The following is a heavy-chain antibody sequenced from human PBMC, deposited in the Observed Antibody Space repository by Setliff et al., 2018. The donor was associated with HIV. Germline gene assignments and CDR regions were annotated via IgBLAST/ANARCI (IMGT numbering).Heavy chain of an antibody. CDR3: ARGDSTWPTQLLDV. D-gene: IGHD6-13*01. Sequence: PSETLSLTCAVSGASISSGHYWSWVRQSPEKGLEWIGEIYHSGSINHNPSLRSRVIMSVDKSKNQFSLRLTSVTAADTAVYYCARGDSTWPTQLLDVWGKGTTVTV. CDR1: GASISSGHY. CDR2: IYHSGSI. J-gene: IGHJ6*03. V-gene: IGHV4-4*02.